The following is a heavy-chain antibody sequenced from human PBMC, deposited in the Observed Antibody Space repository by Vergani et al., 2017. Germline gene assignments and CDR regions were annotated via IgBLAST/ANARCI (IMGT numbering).Heavy chain of an antibody. CDR3: ARGRDGYGTYYYYYYYMDV. Sequence: VQLLESGGGLVQPGGSLRLSCAASGFTFSSYAMSWVRQAPGKGLEWIGEINHSGSTNYNPSLKSRVTISVDTSKNQFSLKLSSVTAADTAVYYCARGRDGYGTYYYYYYYMDVWGKGTTVTVSS. V-gene: IGHV4-34*01. D-gene: IGHD5-24*01. CDR2: INHSGST. CDR1: GFTFSSYA. J-gene: IGHJ6*03.